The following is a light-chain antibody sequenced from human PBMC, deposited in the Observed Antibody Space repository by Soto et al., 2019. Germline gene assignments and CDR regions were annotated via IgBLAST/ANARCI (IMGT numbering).Light chain of an antibody. CDR3: QHYKTWPLA. Sequence: EIVMTQSPATLSVSPGERVALSCRASQSVSSNLAWYQQKPGQAPRLLIFGASTRATGIPARFSGSGSGTEFTLTISSLQSEDFAVYFCQHYKTWPLAFGGGTKVEIK. CDR2: GAS. J-gene: IGKJ4*01. CDR1: QSVSSN. V-gene: IGKV3-15*01.